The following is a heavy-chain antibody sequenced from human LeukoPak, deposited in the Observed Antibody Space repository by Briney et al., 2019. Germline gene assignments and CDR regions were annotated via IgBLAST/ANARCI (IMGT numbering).Heavy chain of an antibody. CDR1: GFTFSTYA. J-gene: IGHJ4*02. CDR3: VKDTYSSSWAAFDY. CDR2: ISSNGGNA. Sequence: GGSLRLSCSASGFTFSTYAMHWVRQAPGKGLEYVSAISSNGGNAYYADSAKGRFTISRDNSKNTLYLQMASLRPEDTALYYCVKDTYSSSWAAFDYWGRETLVTVSS. D-gene: IGHD6-13*01. V-gene: IGHV3-64D*06.